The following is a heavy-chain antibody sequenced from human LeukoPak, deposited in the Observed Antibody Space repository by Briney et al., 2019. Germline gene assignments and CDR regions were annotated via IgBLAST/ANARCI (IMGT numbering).Heavy chain of an antibody. J-gene: IGHJ4*02. Sequence: GGSLRLSCAASGHTFSDYAMSWFRQAPGKGLEWVSGITSGFTPHYADSVKGRFTISRENSKNTFHLQLNSLRAEDTAVYYCAKDYSDSRVADVFFEYWGQGTLVTVSS. CDR1: GHTFSDYA. CDR2: ITSGFTP. V-gene: IGHV3-23*01. D-gene: IGHD2-15*01. CDR3: AKDYSDSRVADVFFEY.